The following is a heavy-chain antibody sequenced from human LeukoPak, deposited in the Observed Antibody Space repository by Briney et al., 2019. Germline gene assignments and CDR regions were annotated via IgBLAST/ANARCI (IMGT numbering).Heavy chain of an antibody. J-gene: IGHJ4*02. V-gene: IGHV4-34*01. D-gene: IGHD6-13*01. CDR2: INHSGSA. CDR3: ARDTLKQQLVKPRQFDF. Sequence: SETLSLTCAVYGGSFSGYYWSWIRQPPGKGLEWIGEINHSGSANYNPSLKSRVTISVDTSKNQFSLKLSSVTAADPAVYYCARDTLKQQLVKPRQFDFWGQGTLVTVSS. CDR1: GGSFSGYY.